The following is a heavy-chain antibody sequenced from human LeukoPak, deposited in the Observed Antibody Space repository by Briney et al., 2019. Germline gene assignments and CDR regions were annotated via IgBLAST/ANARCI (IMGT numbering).Heavy chain of an antibody. V-gene: IGHV4-59*01. Sequence: PSETLSLTCTVSGGSISSDYWSWIRQPPGKGLEWIGNIYYSGITNYNPSLKSRVTISIDTSKNQFSLKLSSVTAADTAVYYCAKTTYWSSTRCNPFDYWGQGTLVTVSS. J-gene: IGHJ4*02. CDR3: AKTTYWSSTRCNPFDY. CDR2: IYYSGIT. D-gene: IGHD2-2*01. CDR1: GGSISSDY.